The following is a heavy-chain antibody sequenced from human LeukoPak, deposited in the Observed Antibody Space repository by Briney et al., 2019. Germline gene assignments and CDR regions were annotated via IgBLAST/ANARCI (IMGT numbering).Heavy chain of an antibody. CDR2: INHSGST. V-gene: IGHV4-34*01. J-gene: IGHJ5*02. Sequence: SETLSLTCAVYGGSFSGYYWSWIRQPPGKGLEWIGEINHSGSTNYNPSLKSRVTISVDTSKNQFSLKLSSVTAADTAVYYCARGEGYCSSTRCYTRRFDPWGQGTLVPVSS. CDR3: ARGEGYCSSTRCYTRRFDP. D-gene: IGHD2-2*02. CDR1: GGSFSGYY.